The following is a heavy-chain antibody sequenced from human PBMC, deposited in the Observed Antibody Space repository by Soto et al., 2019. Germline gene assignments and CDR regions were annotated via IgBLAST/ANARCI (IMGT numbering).Heavy chain of an antibody. J-gene: IGHJ6*02. D-gene: IGHD3-3*01. CDR1: GFTFSSYS. Sequence: TGGSLRLSCAASGFTFSSYSMNWVRQALGKXLEWVSYISSSSSTIYYADSVKGRFTISRDNAKNSLYLQMNRLRDEDTAVYYYAREQSMFRGVIINYYGMDVWGQGTTVTVSS. CDR3: AREQSMFRGVIINYYGMDV. CDR2: ISSSSSTI. V-gene: IGHV3-48*02.